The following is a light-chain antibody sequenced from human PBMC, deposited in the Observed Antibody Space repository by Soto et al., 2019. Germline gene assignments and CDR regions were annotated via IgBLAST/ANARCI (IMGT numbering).Light chain of an antibody. CDR2: RNN. CDR1: SSNIGSNY. J-gene: IGLJ3*02. Sequence: QSALTQPPSASGTPGQRVTISCSGSSSNIGSNYVYWYQQLPGTAPKLLIYRNNQRPSGVPDRFSGSKSGTSASLAISGLRSEDEADYYCAAGYDSLSGWVFGGGTKLTVL. V-gene: IGLV1-47*01. CDR3: AAGYDSLSGWV.